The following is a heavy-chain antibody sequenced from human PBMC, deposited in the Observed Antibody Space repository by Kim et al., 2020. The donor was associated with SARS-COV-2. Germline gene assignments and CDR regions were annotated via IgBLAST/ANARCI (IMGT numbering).Heavy chain of an antibody. Sequence: TKYSQKFQGRVTITRDTSASTAYMELSSLRSEDTAVYYCATGYSYGPWGYWGQGTLVTVSS. CDR2: T. J-gene: IGHJ4*02. CDR3: ATGYSYGPWGY. D-gene: IGHD5-18*01. V-gene: IGHV1-3*01.